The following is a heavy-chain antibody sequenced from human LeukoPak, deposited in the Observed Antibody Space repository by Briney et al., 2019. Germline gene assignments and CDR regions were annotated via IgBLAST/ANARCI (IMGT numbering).Heavy chain of an antibody. J-gene: IGHJ5*02. CDR3: ARDLHNLGWVDP. Sequence: QASETLSLTCTVSGDSITSFNWAWIRQPAGKGLEWMGQIRASSGTNYNPSLKSRLTMSVDTSKRQISLNLASVPAADTTVYYCARDLHNLGWVDPWGQGILVIVSS. V-gene: IGHV4-4*07. CDR2: IRASSGT. CDR1: GDSITSFN.